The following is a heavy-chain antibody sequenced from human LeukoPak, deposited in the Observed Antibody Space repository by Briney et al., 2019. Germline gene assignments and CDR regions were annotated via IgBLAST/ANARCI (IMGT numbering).Heavy chain of an antibody. CDR3: ARDMSRTTTDYYYYMDV. CDR1: GGSISSSSYY. V-gene: IGHV4-39*07. D-gene: IGHD4-17*01. Sequence: SETLSLTCTVSGGSISSSSYYWGWIRQPPGKGLEWIGSIYYSGSTYYNPSLKSRVTISVDTSKSQLSLKLSSVTAADTAVYYCARDMSRTTTDYYYYMDVWGKGTTVTVSS. J-gene: IGHJ6*03. CDR2: IYYSGST.